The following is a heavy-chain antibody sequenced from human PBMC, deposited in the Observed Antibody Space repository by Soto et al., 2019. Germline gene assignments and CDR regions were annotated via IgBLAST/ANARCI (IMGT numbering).Heavy chain of an antibody. CDR2: IYYSGST. CDR1: GGSISSYY. Sequence: QVQLQESGPGLVKPSETLSLTCTVSGGSISSYYWSWIRQPPGKGLEWIGYIYYSGSTNYNPSLKSRVTISVDTSKNQFSLKLSSVTAADTAVYYCARAAAATVPWAVAGTYFDYWGQGTLVTVSS. J-gene: IGHJ4*02. D-gene: IGHD6-19*01. CDR3: ARAAAATVPWAVAGTYFDY. V-gene: IGHV4-59*01.